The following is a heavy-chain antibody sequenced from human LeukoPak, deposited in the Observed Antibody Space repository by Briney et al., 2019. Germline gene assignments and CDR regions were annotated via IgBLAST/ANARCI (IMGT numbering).Heavy chain of an antibody. J-gene: IGHJ4*02. CDR3: ARHGGGPYYFDY. V-gene: IGHV4-39*01. D-gene: IGHD3-10*01. Sequence: SETLSLTCNVSGDSISRSSTFWGWFRQPPGKGLEWIGSIHYSGSTHYNPALRSRLTMSADTSKQQFSLKLTPVTAADTAVYYCARHGGGPYYFDYWGQGTLVTVSS. CDR1: GDSISRSSTF. CDR2: IHYSGST.